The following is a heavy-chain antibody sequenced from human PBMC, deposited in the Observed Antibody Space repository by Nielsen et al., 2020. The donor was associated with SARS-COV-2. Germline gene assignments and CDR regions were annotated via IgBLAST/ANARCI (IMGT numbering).Heavy chain of an antibody. CDR1: GITFRNAW. Sequence: GESLKISCVASGITFRNAWMTWVRQASGKGLEWVGRIKAKTDGETTVYAAPVQGRFTISRDDSEMTLYLQMDSLEIEDTGVYYCSTGGVAAVGTYYYYYGMDVWGQGTTVAVSS. CDR2: IKAKTDGETT. J-gene: IGHJ6*02. D-gene: IGHD6-13*01. CDR3: STGGVAAVGTYYYYYGMDV. V-gene: IGHV3-15*01.